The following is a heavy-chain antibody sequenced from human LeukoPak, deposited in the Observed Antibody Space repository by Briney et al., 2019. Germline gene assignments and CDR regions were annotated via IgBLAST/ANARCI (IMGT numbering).Heavy chain of an antibody. CDR2: ISAYNGNT. J-gene: IGHJ4*02. D-gene: IGHD3-9*01. Sequence: ASVKVSCKASGYTFTSYGISWVRQAPGQGLEWMGWISAYNGNTNYAQKLQGRVTMTTDTSTSTAYMELRSLRSDDTAVYYCARVYYDILTGYPYPGYWSQGTLVTVSS. CDR3: ARVYYDILTGYPYPGY. V-gene: IGHV1-18*01. CDR1: GYTFTSYG.